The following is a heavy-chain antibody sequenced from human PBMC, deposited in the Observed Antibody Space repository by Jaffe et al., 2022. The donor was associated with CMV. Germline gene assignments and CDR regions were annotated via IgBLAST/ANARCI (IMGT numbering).Heavy chain of an antibody. V-gene: IGHV3-9*01. CDR1: GFTFDDYA. J-gene: IGHJ4*02. CDR2: ISWNSGSI. D-gene: IGHD5-18*01. CDR3: AKDSGYTWY. Sequence: EVQLVESGGGLVQPGRSLRLSCAASGFTFDDYAMHWVRQAPGKGLEWVSGISWNSGSIGYADSVKGRFTISRDNAKNSLYLQMNSLRAEDTALYYCAKDSGYTWYWGQGTLVTVSS.